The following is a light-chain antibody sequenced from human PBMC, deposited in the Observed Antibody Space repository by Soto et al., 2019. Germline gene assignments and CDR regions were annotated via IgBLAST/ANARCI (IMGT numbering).Light chain of an antibody. J-gene: IGKJ1*01. CDR3: QQYSSFPRT. CDR2: DAS. Sequence: DIQMTQSPSTLSASVGDRVTITCRASQTIGSWLAWYQQKPGKAPELLIYDASTLEGGVPSRFSGSGSGTEFSLTITSLQADDFATFYCQQYSSFPRTFGQGTKVEIK. CDR1: QTIGSW. V-gene: IGKV1-5*01.